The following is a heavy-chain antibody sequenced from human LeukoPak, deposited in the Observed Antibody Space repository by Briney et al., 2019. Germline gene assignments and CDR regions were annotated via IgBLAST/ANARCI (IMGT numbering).Heavy chain of an antibody. Sequence: GGSLRLSCAASGFTFSSYGMHWVRQAPGKGLEWVAFIRFDGSNYYYADSVKGRFTISRDNSKNTLYLQMNSLRNEDTAVYFCAKDLSGGYHSYYFDFWGQGTPITVSS. CDR1: GFTFSSYG. D-gene: IGHD5-18*01. CDR3: AKDLSGGYHSYYFDF. CDR2: IRFDGSNY. J-gene: IGHJ4*02. V-gene: IGHV3-30*02.